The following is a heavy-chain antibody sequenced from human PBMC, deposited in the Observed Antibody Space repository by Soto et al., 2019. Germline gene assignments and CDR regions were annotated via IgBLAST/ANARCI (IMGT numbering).Heavy chain of an antibody. V-gene: IGHV3-15*07. CDR1: GFTFSTYS. D-gene: IGHD4-4*01. Sequence: PGGSLRLSCAASGFTFSTYSMNWVRQAPGKGLEWVGRIKTKTERGTTEYAAPVKGRFTISRDDSKNTLYLQMNSLKNEDTAVYYCTTDLPTLSPQVDYWGQGTLVTVSS. J-gene: IGHJ4*02. CDR3: TTDLPTLSPQVDY. CDR2: IKTKTERGTT.